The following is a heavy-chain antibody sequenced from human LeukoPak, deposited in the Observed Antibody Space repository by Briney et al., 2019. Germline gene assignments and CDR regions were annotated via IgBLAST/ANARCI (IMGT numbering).Heavy chain of an antibody. Sequence: ASVKVSCKASGYTFSNYYMHWVRQAPGQGLEWMGIINPSDDSTMCAQRFQDRVTMTWDTSTSTVYMELSSLRSDDTAVYYCARRSEPHYYFDYWGQGTLVTVSS. J-gene: IGHJ4*02. CDR3: ARRSEPHYYFDY. CDR2: INPSDDST. V-gene: IGHV1-46*01. D-gene: IGHD2-15*01. CDR1: GYTFSNYY.